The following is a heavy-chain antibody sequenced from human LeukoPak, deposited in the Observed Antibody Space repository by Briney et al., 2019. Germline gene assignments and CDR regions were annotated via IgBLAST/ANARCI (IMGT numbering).Heavy chain of an antibody. CDR1: GGSFSGYY. Sequence: PSETLSLTCAVYGGSFSGYYWSWIRQPPGKGLEWIGEINHSGSTNYNPSLKSRVTMSVDTSKNQFSLILNSVTAADTAVYYCARDSGRINYHDSSGYFYMWGQGTLVTVSP. CDR2: INHSGST. V-gene: IGHV4-34*01. J-gene: IGHJ4*02. CDR3: ARDSGRINYHDSSGYFYM. D-gene: IGHD3-22*01.